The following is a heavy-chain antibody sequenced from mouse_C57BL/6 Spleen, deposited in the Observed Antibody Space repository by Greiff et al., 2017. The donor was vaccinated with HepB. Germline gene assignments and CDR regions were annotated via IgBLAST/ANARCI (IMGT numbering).Heavy chain of an antibody. Sequence: EVQGVESGGGLVKPGGSLKLSCAASGFTFSDYGMHWVRQAPEKGLEWVAYISSGSSTIYYEETVKGRFTISRDNAKNTLFLQMTSLWSEDTAMYYCSSITTVVEGSCADWGQGTLVTVSA. D-gene: IGHD1-1*01. V-gene: IGHV5-17*01. CDR2: ISSGSSTI. CDR1: GFTFSDYG. J-gene: IGHJ3*01. CDR3: SSITTVVEGSCAD.